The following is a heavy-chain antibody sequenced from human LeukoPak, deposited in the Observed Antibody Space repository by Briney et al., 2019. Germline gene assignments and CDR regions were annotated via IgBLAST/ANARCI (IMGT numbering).Heavy chain of an antibody. CDR2: INQDGSEK. CDR3: AEGTTA. CDR1: GFTFTNHW. V-gene: IGHV3-7*01. Sequence: GGSLRLSCAASGFTFTNHWMSWVRQAPGKGMEWVANINQDGSEKFYVDSVKGRFTISRDNAKNSLYLQMNSLRAEDTAVYYCAEGTTAWGQGTLVTVSS. D-gene: IGHD2/OR15-2a*01. J-gene: IGHJ5*02.